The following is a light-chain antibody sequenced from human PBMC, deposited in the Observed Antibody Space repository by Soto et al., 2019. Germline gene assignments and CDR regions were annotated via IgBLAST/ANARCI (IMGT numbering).Light chain of an antibody. Sequence: EIVLTQSPGTLSLSPGERATLSCRASQSFSSSYLAYYQQKPGQAPRLLIYGASTRATGIPDRFSGSGSGTDFTLTISRLEPEDFAVYYCQQYGSSGTFGQGTKVDIK. J-gene: IGKJ1*01. CDR3: QQYGSSGT. CDR2: GAS. V-gene: IGKV3-20*01. CDR1: QSFSSSY.